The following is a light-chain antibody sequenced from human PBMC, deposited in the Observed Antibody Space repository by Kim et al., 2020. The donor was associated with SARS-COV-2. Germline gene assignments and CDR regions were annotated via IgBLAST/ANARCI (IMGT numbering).Light chain of an antibody. CDR3: ASHTTDNTWV. V-gene: IGLV2-14*03. J-gene: IGLJ3*02. Sequence: QSALTQPASVSGSPGRSITISCTGTNADIGAFDYVSWYQQPPDKVPKLIIYDVDKRPSGISVRFSGSKSGNTASLTVSGLQPEDEADYYCASHTTDNTWVFGGGTKVTVL. CDR2: DVD. CDR1: NADIGAFDY.